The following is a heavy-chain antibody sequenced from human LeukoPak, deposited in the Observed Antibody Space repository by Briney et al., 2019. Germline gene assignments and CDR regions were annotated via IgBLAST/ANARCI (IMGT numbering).Heavy chain of an antibody. CDR3: ARVQDSGLFRWY. CDR1: GFTVSNKY. D-gene: IGHD1-26*01. Sequence: GGSLRLSCATSGFTVSNKYTTWVRQAPGKGLEWVSVIYDDGSTYYADSVRGRFTISRDNTKNTLYLQMNSLRAEDTAVYYCARVQDSGLFRWYWGQGTLVTVSS. CDR2: IYDDGST. V-gene: IGHV3-66*01. J-gene: IGHJ4*02.